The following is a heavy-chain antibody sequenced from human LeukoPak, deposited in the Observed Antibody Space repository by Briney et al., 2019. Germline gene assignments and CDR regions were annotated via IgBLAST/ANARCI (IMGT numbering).Heavy chain of an antibody. J-gene: IGHJ5*02. V-gene: IGHV3-21*01. D-gene: IGHD3-3*01. CDR1: RFTFSSYS. CDR3: ARDATIDRYYDFWSGQNWFDP. CDR2: ISSSSSYI. Sequence: GGSLRLSCAASRFTFSSYSMNWVRQAPGKGLEWVSSISSSSSYIHYADSVKGRFTISRDNTKNSLYLQMNSLRAEDTAVYYCARDATIDRYYDFWSGQNWFDPWGQGTLVTVSS.